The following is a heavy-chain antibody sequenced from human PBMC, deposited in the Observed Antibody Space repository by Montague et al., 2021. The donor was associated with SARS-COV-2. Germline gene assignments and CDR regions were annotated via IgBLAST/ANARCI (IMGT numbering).Heavy chain of an antibody. V-gene: IGHV4-4*02. CDR3: ASPGGYCSGGSCYYVY. J-gene: IGHJ4*02. D-gene: IGHD2-15*01. CDR2: IYHSGSP. Sequence: SETLSLTCTVSGDSISRSNWWTWVRQPPGKGLEWIGEIYHSGSPNYNPSLKSRVTISVDRSKSQFSLNLNSVTAADGAVYYCASPGGYCSGGSCYYVYWGQGTLVTVSS. CDR1: GDSISRSNW.